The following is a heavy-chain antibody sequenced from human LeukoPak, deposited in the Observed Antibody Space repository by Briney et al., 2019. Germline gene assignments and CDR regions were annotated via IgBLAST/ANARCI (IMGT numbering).Heavy chain of an antibody. CDR2: ISSTSRTI. V-gene: IGHV3-48*02. CDR1: GFTFRTHT. D-gene: IGHD3-22*01. Sequence: PGGSLRLSCAASGFTFRTHTMNWVRQAPGKGLEWVSYISSTSRTIYYADSVKGRFTISRDNAKNSLYLQMKSLRDEDTAVYFCARETYNYDSTGYHRIDYYFDYWGQGTLVTVSS. J-gene: IGHJ4*02. CDR3: ARETYNYDSTGYHRIDYYFDY.